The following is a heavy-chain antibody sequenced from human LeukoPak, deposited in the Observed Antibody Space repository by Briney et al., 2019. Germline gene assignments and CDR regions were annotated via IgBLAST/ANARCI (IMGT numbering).Heavy chain of an antibody. CDR1: GGSISNYY. D-gene: IGHD2-2*01. CDR2: IYYSGST. J-gene: IGHJ4*02. V-gene: IGHV4-59*08. Sequence: PSETLSLTCTVSGGSISNYYWSWIRQPPGKGLEWIGYIYYSGSTNYNPSLKSRVTISVDTSKNQFSLKLSSVTAADTAVYYCARWDCSSTSCYFDYWGQGTLVTVSS. CDR3: ARWDCSSTSCYFDY.